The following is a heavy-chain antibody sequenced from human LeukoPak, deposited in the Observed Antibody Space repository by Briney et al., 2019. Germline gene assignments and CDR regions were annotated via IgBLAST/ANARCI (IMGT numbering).Heavy chain of an antibody. CDR2: INHSGST. D-gene: IGHD4-17*01. CDR1: GGSFSGYY. Sequence: SETLSLTCAVYGGSFSGYYWSWIRQPPGKGLEWIGEINHSGSTNYNPSLKSRVTISVDTSKNQFSLKLSSVTAADTAVYYCARGPSGPTVTTLAWFDPWGQGTLVTVSS. CDR3: ARGPSGPTVTTLAWFDP. V-gene: IGHV4-34*01. J-gene: IGHJ5*02.